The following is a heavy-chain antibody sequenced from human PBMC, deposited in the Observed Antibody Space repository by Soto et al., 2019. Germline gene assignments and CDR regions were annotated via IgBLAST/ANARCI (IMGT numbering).Heavy chain of an antibody. J-gene: IGHJ6*03. CDR2: IYYSGGT. Sequence: QVQLQESGPGLVKPSQTLSLTCTVSGGSISRGGYYWSWIRQHPGKGLEWIGYIYYSGGTYYNPSLNRRVTMSVVTSENQFSLRLSSVTAADTDVYSCARKDSGYADYVDLWGKGTTVTVSS. CDR3: ARKDSGYADYVDL. V-gene: IGHV4-31*03. D-gene: IGHD5-12*01. CDR1: GGSISRGGYY.